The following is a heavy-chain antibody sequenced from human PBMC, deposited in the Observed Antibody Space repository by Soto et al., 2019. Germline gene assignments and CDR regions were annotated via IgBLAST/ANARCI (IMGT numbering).Heavy chain of an antibody. CDR2: ISTYNGNT. V-gene: IGHV1-18*01. Sequence: ASVKVSCKASGYTFTTYDISWVRQAPGQGLEWMGRISTYNGNTSYPQSLQGRLTMTTDTSTTTAYMELRNLRSDDTAVYYCAREERGGFDSSGYLYFDYWGQGTLVTVSS. D-gene: IGHD3-22*01. CDR1: GYTFTTYD. J-gene: IGHJ4*02. CDR3: AREERGGFDSSGYLYFDY.